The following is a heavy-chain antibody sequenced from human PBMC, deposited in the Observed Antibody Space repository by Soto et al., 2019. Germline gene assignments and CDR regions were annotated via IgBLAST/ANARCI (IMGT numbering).Heavy chain of an antibody. CDR3: ARHATVNRNWWFDP. CDR2: IYYSGST. CDR1: GGSISSSSYY. V-gene: IGHV4-39*01. D-gene: IGHD4-17*01. J-gene: IGHJ5*02. Sequence: PSETLSLTCTVSGGSISSSSYYWGWIRQPPGKGLEWIGSIYYSGSTYYNPSLKSRVTISVDTSKNQFSLKLSSVTAADTAVYYCARHATVNRNWWFDPWGQGTLVTVSS.